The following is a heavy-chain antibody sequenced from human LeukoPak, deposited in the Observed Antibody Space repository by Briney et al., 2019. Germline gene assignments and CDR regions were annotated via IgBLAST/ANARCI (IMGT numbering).Heavy chain of an antibody. V-gene: IGHV3-23*01. J-gene: IGHJ4*02. CDR3: AQDRHWVQGRVDN. CDR1: GFTFISYG. CDR2: ISASGDST. Sequence: HSGGTLRLSCAASGFTFISYGMSWVRQAPGKGLEWVSGISASGDSTYYRDSVKGRFTISRDNSKNTLSLQMNSLRADDTAKYYCAQDRHWVQGRVDNWGQGTLVTVSS. D-gene: IGHD1-1*01.